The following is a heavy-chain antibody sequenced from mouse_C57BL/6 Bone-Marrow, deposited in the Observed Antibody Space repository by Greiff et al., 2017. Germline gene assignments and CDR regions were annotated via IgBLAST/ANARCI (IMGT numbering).Heavy chain of an antibody. J-gene: IGHJ3*01. CDR2: IDPSDSYT. CDR3: ARGSYGPGFAY. CDR1: GYTFTSYW. D-gene: IGHD1-1*02. V-gene: IGHV1-50*01. Sequence: QVQLKEPGAELVKPGASVKLSCKASGYTFTSYWMQWVKQRPGQGLEWIGEIDPSDSYTNYNQKFKGKATLTVDTSSSTAYMQLSSLTSEDSAVYYCARGSYGPGFAYWGQGTLVTVSA.